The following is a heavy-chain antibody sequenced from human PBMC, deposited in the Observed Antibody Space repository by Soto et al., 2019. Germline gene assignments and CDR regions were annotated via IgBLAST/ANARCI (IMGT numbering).Heavy chain of an antibody. CDR1: GYTFTSYG. D-gene: IGHD3-16*02. CDR2: ISAYNGNT. V-gene: IGHV1-18*04. J-gene: IGHJ3*02. Sequence: ASVKVSCKASGYTFTSYGISWVRQAHGHGIQWMGWISAYNGNTNYAKKLKGRVTMTTETSTRTAYMELRSLRSDDTDVYYCARDGGGDYVWGSYRPAPWAFDTWGQGTMVTVSS. CDR3: ARDGGGDYVWGSYRPAPWAFDT.